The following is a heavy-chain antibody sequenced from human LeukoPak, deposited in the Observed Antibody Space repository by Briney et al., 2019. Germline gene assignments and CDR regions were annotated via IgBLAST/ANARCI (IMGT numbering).Heavy chain of an antibody. J-gene: IGHJ6*03. CDR1: GGSISSSSYY. CDR3: ARSRVYDFWSGYYRSYYYYYMDV. V-gene: IGHV4-39*07. Sequence: SETLSLTCTVSGGSISSSSYYWGWIRQPPGKGLEWIGSIYYSGSTYYNPSLKSRVTISVDTSKNQFSLKLSSVTAADTAVYYCARSRVYDFWSGYYRSYYYYYMDVWGKGTTVTVSS. CDR2: IYYSGST. D-gene: IGHD3-3*01.